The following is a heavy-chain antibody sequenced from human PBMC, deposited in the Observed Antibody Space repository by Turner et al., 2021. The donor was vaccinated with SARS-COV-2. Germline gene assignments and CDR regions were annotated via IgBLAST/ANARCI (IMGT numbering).Heavy chain of an antibody. CDR3: ASGSIVRGVIYGYYYGMDV. D-gene: IGHD3-10*01. CDR2: INAGNGNT. Sequence: QVQLVQSGAEVKKPGASVTVSCKASGYTFTTYAMHWVRQAHGQRLEWLGWINAGNGNTKYSQNFHSRVTITRYTSASTAYMELSSLRSEDTVVYYCASGSIVRGVIYGYYYGMDVWGQGTTVTVSS. CDR1: GYTFTTYA. V-gene: IGHV1-3*01. J-gene: IGHJ6*02.